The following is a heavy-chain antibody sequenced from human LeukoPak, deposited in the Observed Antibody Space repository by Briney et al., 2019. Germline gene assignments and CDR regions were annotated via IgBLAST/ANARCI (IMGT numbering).Heavy chain of an antibody. CDR3: ARGRYSYGHYFDY. CDR1: GFTFSSYA. V-gene: IGHV3-64*01. D-gene: IGHD5-18*01. Sequence: GGSLRLSCAASGFTFSSYAMHWVRQAPGKGLEYVSAISSNGGSTYYANSVKGRFTISRDNSKNTLYLQMGSLSAEDMAVYYCARGRYSYGHYFDYWGQGTLVTVSS. CDR2: ISSNGGST. J-gene: IGHJ4*02.